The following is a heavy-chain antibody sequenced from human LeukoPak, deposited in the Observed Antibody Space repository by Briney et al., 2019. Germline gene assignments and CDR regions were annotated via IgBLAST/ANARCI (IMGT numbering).Heavy chain of an antibody. J-gene: IGHJ6*02. Sequence: SETLSLTCTVSGGSISSISYYWGWIRQPPGKGLDGTGSIYDSGSTYYNPSLKSRVTISVDTSNNQFSLKLSSVAAADTAVYYCARRSSIDRSKYYYYGMDVWGEGTTVTVSS. CDR1: GGSISSISYY. V-gene: IGHV4-39*01. CDR2: IYDSGST. CDR3: ARRSSIDRSKYYYYGMDV. D-gene: IGHD3-22*01.